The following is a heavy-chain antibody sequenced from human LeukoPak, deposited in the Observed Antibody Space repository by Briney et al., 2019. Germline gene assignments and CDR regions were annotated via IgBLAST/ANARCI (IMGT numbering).Heavy chain of an antibody. J-gene: IGHJ4*02. Sequence: ASVKVSCKASGGTFSSYAISWVRQAPGQGLEWMGRIIPIFGTANYAQKFQGRVTITTDESTSTAYVELSSLRSEDTAVYYCAKSRDGYNSLFDYWGQGTLVTVSS. CDR2: IIPIFGTA. D-gene: IGHD5-24*01. CDR1: GGTFSSYA. V-gene: IGHV1-69*05. CDR3: AKSRDGYNSLFDY.